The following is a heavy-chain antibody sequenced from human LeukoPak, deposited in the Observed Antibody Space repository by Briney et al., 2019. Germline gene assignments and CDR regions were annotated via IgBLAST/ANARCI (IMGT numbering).Heavy chain of an antibody. V-gene: IGHV3-48*04. CDR3: ATSSSYD. CDR1: GFTFSTYN. J-gene: IGHJ4*02. Sequence: GGSLRLSCAASGFTFSTYNMNWVRQAPGKGLEWVSYISGSSSIIYYADSVKGRFTISRDNAKNSLYLQMHSLRADDTAVYYCATSSSYDWDQGTLVTVSS. D-gene: IGHD6-13*01. CDR2: ISGSSSII.